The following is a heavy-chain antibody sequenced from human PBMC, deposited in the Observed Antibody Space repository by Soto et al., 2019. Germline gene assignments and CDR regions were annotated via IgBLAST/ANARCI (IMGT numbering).Heavy chain of an antibody. J-gene: IGHJ6*03. CDR2: ISSSSSVI. CDR3: ARDLSWGSNWYYYMDV. V-gene: IGHV3-48*01. CDR1: GFILSDCA. Sequence: EVQLVESGGGLVQPGGSLRLSCGTSGFILSDCAMNWVRQAPGKGLEWLSYISSSSSVIDYADSVKGRFTVSRDNARNSLYLQMNSLRAEDTAVYYCARDLSWGSNWYYYMDVWGKGTTVTVSS. D-gene: IGHD7-27*01.